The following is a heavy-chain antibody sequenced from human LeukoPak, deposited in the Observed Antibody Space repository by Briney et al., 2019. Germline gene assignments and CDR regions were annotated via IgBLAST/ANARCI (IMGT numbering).Heavy chain of an antibody. D-gene: IGHD3-3*01. V-gene: IGHV3-23*01. Sequence: GSLRLSCAASGFTFSASAMHWVRQAPGKGLEWVSGISGSSGTTNYADSVKGRFTISRDNSKNTLYLQMTSLRAEDTAVYYCAKQGYYDFWSGHYFDYWGQGTLVTVSS. CDR1: GFTFSASA. CDR2: ISGSSGTT. CDR3: AKQGYYDFWSGHYFDY. J-gene: IGHJ4*02.